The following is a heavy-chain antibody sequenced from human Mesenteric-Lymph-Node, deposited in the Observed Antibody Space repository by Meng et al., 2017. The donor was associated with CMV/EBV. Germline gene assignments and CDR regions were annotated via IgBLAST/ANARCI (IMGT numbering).Heavy chain of an antibody. Sequence: GGSLRLSCAASGFTFSSYWMHWVRQAPGKGLVWVSRINSDGSSTSYADSVKGRFTISRDNAKNTLYLQMNSLRAEDTAVYYCARDRLAARPRYYYGMDVWGQGTTVTVSS. J-gene: IGHJ6*02. V-gene: IGHV3-74*01. CDR3: ARDRLAARPRYYYGMDV. D-gene: IGHD6-6*01. CDR1: GFTFSSYW. CDR2: INSDGSST.